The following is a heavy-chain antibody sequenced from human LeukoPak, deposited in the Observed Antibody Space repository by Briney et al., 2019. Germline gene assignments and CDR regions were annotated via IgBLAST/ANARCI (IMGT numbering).Heavy chain of an antibody. V-gene: IGHV1-3*04. CDR3: ARLTYYYDSSGQNWFDP. CDR2: INTGNGNT. J-gene: IGHJ5*02. Sequence: ASVKVSCKASGYTFTSSAMHWVRQAPGQRLEWMGWINTGNGNTKYSQKFQGRVIITRDTSASTAYMELSSLRSEDTAVYYCARLTYYYDSSGQNWFDPWGQGTLVTVSS. CDR1: GYTFTSSA. D-gene: IGHD3-22*01.